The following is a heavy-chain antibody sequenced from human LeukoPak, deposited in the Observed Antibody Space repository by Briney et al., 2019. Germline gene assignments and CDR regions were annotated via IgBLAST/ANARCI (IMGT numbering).Heavy chain of an antibody. Sequence: PGGSLRLSCAASGFTFSSYSMNWIRQAPGKGLEWVSSISSSTSYIYYADSVKGRFTISKGNAKNSLYPQMNSLRAEDTAVYYCARAGGSTVSHSDYWGQGTLVTVSS. CDR2: ISSSTSYI. CDR1: GFTFSSYS. D-gene: IGHD4-17*01. J-gene: IGHJ4*02. CDR3: ARAGGSTVSHSDY. V-gene: IGHV3-21*01.